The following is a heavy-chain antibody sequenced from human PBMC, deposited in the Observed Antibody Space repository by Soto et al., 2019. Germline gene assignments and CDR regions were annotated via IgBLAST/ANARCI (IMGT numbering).Heavy chain of an antibody. CDR2: ISYDGSNK. CDR3: ILSGY. D-gene: IGHD7-27*01. CDR1: GFAFSSYG. V-gene: IGHV3-30*03. J-gene: IGHJ4*02. Sequence: QVQLVESGGGVVQPGRSLRLSCAASGFAFSSYGMHWVRQAPGKGLEWVAVISYDGSNKYYADSVKGRFTISRDNSKNTLYLQMNSLRAGDTAVYYCILSGYWGQGTLVTVSS.